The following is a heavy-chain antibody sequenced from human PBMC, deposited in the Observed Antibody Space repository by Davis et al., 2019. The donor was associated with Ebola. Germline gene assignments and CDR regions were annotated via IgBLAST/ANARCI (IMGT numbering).Heavy chain of an antibody. V-gene: IGHV4-31*03. D-gene: IGHD4-23*01. Sequence: SETLSLTCTVSGGSISSGGYYWSWIRQHPGKGLEWIGYIYYSGSTYYNPSLKSRVTISVDTSKNQFSLRLNSVAAADTAVYYCARGDFRGNERDYWGQGTLVTVSS. CDR1: GGSISSGGYY. J-gene: IGHJ4*02. CDR3: ARGDFRGNERDY. CDR2: IYYSGST.